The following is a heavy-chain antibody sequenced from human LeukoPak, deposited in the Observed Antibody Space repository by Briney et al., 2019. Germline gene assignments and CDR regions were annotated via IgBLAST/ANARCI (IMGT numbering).Heavy chain of an antibody. Sequence: GGSLRLSCAASGFTFSSYWMSWVRQAPGKGPEWVANIKQDGSEKYYADSVKGRFTISRDNSKNTLYLQMNSLRAEDTAVYYCARGPKGMAAAHMDVWGKGTTVTVSS. V-gene: IGHV3-7*01. J-gene: IGHJ6*03. CDR2: IKQDGSEK. D-gene: IGHD6-13*01. CDR3: ARGPKGMAAAHMDV. CDR1: GFTFSSYW.